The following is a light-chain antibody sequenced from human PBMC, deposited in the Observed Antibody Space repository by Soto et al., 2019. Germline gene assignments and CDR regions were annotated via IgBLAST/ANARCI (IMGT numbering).Light chain of an antibody. V-gene: IGKV1-9*01. CDR1: QGISSY. CDR2: AAS. Sequence: IQLTQSPSSLSASVGDRVTITCRASQGISSYLAWYQQKPGKAPKLLIYAASTLQSGVPSRFSGSGSGTDFTLTISRLEPEDFALYYCQQYGTSPITFGQGTRLEIK. J-gene: IGKJ5*01. CDR3: QQYGTSPIT.